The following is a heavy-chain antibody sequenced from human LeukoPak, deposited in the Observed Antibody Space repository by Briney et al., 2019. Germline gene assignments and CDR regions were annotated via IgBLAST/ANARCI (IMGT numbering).Heavy chain of an antibody. CDR2: IYYSGST. Sequence: SETLSLTCTVSGGSISSGGYYWSWIRQHPGKGLEWIVCIYYSGSTYYNPSLKSRVTISIDTSKNRFSLRLSSVTAADTAVYYCARGGVVRGVIITNPDYWGQGTLVTASS. CDR1: GGSISSGGYY. J-gene: IGHJ4*02. CDR3: ARGGVVRGVIITNPDY. D-gene: IGHD3-10*01. V-gene: IGHV4-31*03.